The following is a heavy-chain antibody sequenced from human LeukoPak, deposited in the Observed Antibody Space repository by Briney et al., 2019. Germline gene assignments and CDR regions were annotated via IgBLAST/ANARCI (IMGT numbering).Heavy chain of an antibody. D-gene: IGHD5-12*01. CDR3: ARLSLSGYDSLTHFDY. J-gene: IGHJ4*02. V-gene: IGHV5-51*01. CDR1: GYSFTSYW. CDR2: IYPGDSDT. Sequence: HGESLKISCKGSGYSFTSYWIGWVRQMPGKGLEWMGIIYPGDSDTRYSPSFQGQVTISADKSISTAYLLWSSLKASDTAMYYCARLSLSGYDSLTHFDYWGQGTLVTVSS.